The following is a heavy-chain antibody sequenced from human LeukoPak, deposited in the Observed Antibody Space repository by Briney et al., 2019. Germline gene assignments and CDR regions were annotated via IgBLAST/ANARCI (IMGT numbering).Heavy chain of an antibody. Sequence: PGGSLTLSCAASGFTFSSYVMHWVRQAPGKGLKGVAFIRYDGSNKYYADSVKGRFTISRDNSKNTLYLQMNSLRAEDTAVYYCAKAGWSGYSFDAFDIWGQGTMVTVSS. D-gene: IGHD3-3*01. CDR2: IRYDGSNK. V-gene: IGHV3-30*02. J-gene: IGHJ3*02. CDR1: GFTFSSYV. CDR3: AKAGWSGYSFDAFDI.